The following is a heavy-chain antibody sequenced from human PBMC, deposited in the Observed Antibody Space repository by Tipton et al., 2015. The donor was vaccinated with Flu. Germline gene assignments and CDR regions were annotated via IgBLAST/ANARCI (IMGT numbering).Heavy chain of an antibody. Sequence: TLSLTCAVFGGSFSGHYWAWIRQPPGKGLEWIGEIIHSGYTKYNPSLKSRVTMSIDTSKNQFSLNLNSVTAADTAMYYCAKHFERGFDIWGQGTMVTVSS. CDR3: AKHFERGFDI. D-gene: IGHD3-10*01. V-gene: IGHV4-34*12. CDR1: GGSFSGHY. CDR2: IIHSGYT. J-gene: IGHJ3*02.